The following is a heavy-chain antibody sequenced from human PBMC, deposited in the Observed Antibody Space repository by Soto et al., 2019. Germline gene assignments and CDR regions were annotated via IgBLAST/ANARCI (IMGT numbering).Heavy chain of an antibody. V-gene: IGHV3-23*01. Sequence: GGSLRLSCAASGFTFSSYAMSWVRQAPGKGLEWVSTISGSGGSTYYADSVKGRFTISRDNSKNSLYLQMNNLRAEDTAVYYCATRLRITMIVVLITHFDYWDQGTLVTVSS. J-gene: IGHJ4*02. CDR2: ISGSGGST. D-gene: IGHD3-22*01. CDR1: GFTFSSYA. CDR3: ATRLRITMIVVLITHFDY.